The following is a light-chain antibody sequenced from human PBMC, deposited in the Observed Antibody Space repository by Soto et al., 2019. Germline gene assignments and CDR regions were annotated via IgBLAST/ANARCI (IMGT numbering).Light chain of an antibody. Sequence: ERVMTQSPATLSVSPGERATLSCRASQSVSSNLAWYQQKPGQAPRLLIYGASTRATGIPARFSGSGSGTEFTLTISSLQSEDFAVYYCQQYGRSPLTFGGGTKVDIK. CDR1: QSVSSN. CDR2: GAS. J-gene: IGKJ4*01. CDR3: QQYGRSPLT. V-gene: IGKV3-15*01.